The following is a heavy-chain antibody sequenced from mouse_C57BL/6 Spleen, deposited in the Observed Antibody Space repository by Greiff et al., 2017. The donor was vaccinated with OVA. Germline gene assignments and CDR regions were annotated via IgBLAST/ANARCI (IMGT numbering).Heavy chain of an antibody. CDR3: ARDGNWYFDY. Sequence: EVNVVESGGGLVKPGGSLKLSCAASGFTFSSYAMSWVRQTPEKRLEWVATISDGGSYTYYPNNVKGRFTISRDNATNNLYLQVSHLKSEETAMYYCARDGNWYFDYWGQGTTLTVSS. CDR2: ISDGGSYT. J-gene: IGHJ2*01. D-gene: IGHD4-1*01. CDR1: GFTFSSYA. V-gene: IGHV5-4*01.